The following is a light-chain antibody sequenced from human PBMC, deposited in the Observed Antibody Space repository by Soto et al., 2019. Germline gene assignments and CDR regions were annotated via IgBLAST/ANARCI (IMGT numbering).Light chain of an antibody. CDR2: GAS. CDR1: QSVSSN. Sequence: EIVMTQSPATLSLSPGERATLSCRASQSVSSNLAWYQQKPAQAPRLLIYGASTRATGIPARFSGSGSGTEFTLTISSLQSEDFAVYYCQQYNNWPPSTFGQGTKLEIK. CDR3: QQYNNWPPST. J-gene: IGKJ2*01. V-gene: IGKV3-15*01.